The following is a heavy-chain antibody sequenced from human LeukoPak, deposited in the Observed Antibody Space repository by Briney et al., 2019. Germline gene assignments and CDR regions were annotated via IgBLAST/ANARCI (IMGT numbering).Heavy chain of an antibody. CDR2: SHTSGST. V-gene: IGHV4-4*09. J-gene: IGHJ4*02. CDR1: GGSISNHY. D-gene: IGHD3-22*01. CDR3: ARHAKRPSSGYYLSYFDY. Sequence: SETLSLTCTVSGGSISNHYWSWVRQDPGKGLEWIGYSHTSGSTNYNPSLKSRVTISVDTSKNHFSLKLSSVTAADTAVYYCARHAKRPSSGYYLSYFDYWGQGTLVAVSS.